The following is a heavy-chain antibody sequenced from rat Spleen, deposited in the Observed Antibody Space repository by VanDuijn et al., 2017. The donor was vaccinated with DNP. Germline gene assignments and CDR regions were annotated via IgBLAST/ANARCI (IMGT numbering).Heavy chain of an antibody. Sequence: EVQLVESGGGLVQPGRSLKLSCAASGFTFSNYGMAWVRQAPTKGLEWLGAITGSGGGTYYSGSVRGRFTIFRDIPKSTLYLQMDSLRSEDTATYYCASRAPGDYFYGGYFDYWGQGVMVTVSS. CDR2: ITGSGGGT. V-gene: IGHV5S13*01. CDR1: GFTFSNYG. J-gene: IGHJ2*01. D-gene: IGHD1-6*01. CDR3: ASRAPGDYFYGGYFDY.